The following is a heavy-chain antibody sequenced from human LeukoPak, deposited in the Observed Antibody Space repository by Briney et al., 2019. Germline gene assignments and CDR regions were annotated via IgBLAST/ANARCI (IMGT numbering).Heavy chain of an antibody. V-gene: IGHV3-30*02. J-gene: IGHJ4*02. CDR2: MQYDGSEE. Sequence: GGSLRLSCAASGCSFSTYGMHWVRQAPGKGLEWVTFMQYDGSEEYYADSVKGRFTISRDNSKNTLYLQMDSLRGAYTAVYYWDGKAAAYYFVYWGQGPLVPVSS. D-gene: IGHD2-2*01. CDR1: GCSFSTYG. CDR3: DGKAAAYYFVY.